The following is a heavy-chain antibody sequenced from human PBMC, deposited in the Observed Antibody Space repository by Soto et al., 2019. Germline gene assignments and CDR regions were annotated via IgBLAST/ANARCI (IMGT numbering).Heavy chain of an antibody. CDR1: GGSISSYY. D-gene: IGHD2-15*01. CDR2: IYYSGST. Sequence: SETLSLTCTVSGGSISSYYWSWIRQPPGKGLEWIGYIYYSGSTNYNPSLKSRVTISVDTSKNQFSLKLSSVTAADTAVYYCARDPQLGYCSCGSCYSAYHRFDPWGQGTLVTVSS. CDR3: ARDPQLGYCSCGSCYSAYHRFDP. J-gene: IGHJ5*02. V-gene: IGHV4-59*01.